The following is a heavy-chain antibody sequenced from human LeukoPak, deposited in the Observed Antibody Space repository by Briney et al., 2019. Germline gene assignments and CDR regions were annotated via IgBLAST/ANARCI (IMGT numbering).Heavy chain of an antibody. CDR3: AKMTCSGGSCYEVSDAFDI. Sequence: GGSLRLSCAASGFTVSSNYMRWVRQAPGKGLEWVSAISGSGGSTYYADSVKGRFTISRDNSKNTLYLQMNSLRAEDTAVYYCAKMTCSGGSCYEVSDAFDIWGQGTMVTVSS. CDR1: GFTVSSNY. D-gene: IGHD2-15*01. V-gene: IGHV3-23*01. J-gene: IGHJ3*02. CDR2: ISGSGGST.